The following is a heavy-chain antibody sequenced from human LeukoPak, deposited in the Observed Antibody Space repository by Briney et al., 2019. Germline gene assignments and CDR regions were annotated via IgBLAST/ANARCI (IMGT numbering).Heavy chain of an antibody. V-gene: IGHV4-39*01. J-gene: IGHJ4*02. D-gene: IGHD3-10*01. Sequence: PSETLSLTCTVSGGSISGSSYYWGWIRQPPGKGLEWIGSIYYSGSTYYNPSLKSRVSISVDTSKNQFSLKLNSVTATDTAVYYSARHYGPWGQGTLVTVSS. CDR2: IYYSGST. CDR3: ARHYGP. CDR1: GGSISGSSYY.